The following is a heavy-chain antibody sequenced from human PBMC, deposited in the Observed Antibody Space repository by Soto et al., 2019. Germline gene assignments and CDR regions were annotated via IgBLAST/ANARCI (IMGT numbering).Heavy chain of an antibody. Sequence: QVQLVQSGAEVKKPGSSVKVSCKASGGTFSSYAISWVRQAPGQGLEWMGGIIPIFGAANYAQKFQGRVPITADESTSTAYMELSSLRSEDTAVYYCAREEAYCGGDCYSDYWGQGTLVTVSS. CDR2: IIPIFGAA. J-gene: IGHJ4*02. V-gene: IGHV1-69*01. CDR1: GGTFSSYA. D-gene: IGHD2-21*02. CDR3: AREEAYCGGDCYSDY.